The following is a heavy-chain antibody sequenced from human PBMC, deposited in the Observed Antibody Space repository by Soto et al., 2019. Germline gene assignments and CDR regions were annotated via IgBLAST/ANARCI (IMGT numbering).Heavy chain of an antibody. D-gene: IGHD3-10*01. J-gene: IGHJ3*02. CDR2: MNPNSGNT. CDR3: ARGINYYASGGGGGDI. CDR1: GYTFTSYD. Sequence: QVQLVQSGAEVKKPGASVKVSCKASGYTFTSYDINWVRQATGQGLEWMGWMNPNSGNTGYAQKFQGRVTMTRNTSISTAYMELSSLRSEDTAVYYCARGINYYASGGGGGDIWGQGTMVTVSS. V-gene: IGHV1-8*01.